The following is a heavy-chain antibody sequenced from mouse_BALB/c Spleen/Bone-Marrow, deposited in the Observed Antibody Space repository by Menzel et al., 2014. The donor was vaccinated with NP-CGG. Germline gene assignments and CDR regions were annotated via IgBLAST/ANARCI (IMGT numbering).Heavy chain of an antibody. Sequence: VQLQQSGAELVRPGASVKLSCKASGYTFTSYWINWVKQRPGQGLEWIGNIYPSDSYTNYNQKFKDKATLTVDKSSSTAYMQLSSPTSEDPAVYYCTRRDYAMDYWGQGTSVTVSS. CDR2: IYPSDSYT. J-gene: IGHJ4*01. CDR3: TRRDYAMDY. V-gene: IGHV1-69*02. CDR1: GYTFTSYW.